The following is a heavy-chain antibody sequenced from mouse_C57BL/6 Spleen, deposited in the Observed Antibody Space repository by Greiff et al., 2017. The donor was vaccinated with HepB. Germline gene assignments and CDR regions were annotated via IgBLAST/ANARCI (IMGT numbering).Heavy chain of an antibody. CDR1: GFSLTSYG. CDR3: ARLSSYDGYYAYAMDY. Sequence: QVQLKQSGPGLVQPSQSLSITCTVSGFSLTSYGVHWVRQSPGKGLEWLGVIWSGGSTDYNAAFISRLSISKDNSKSQVFFKMNSLQADDTAIYYCARLSSYDGYYAYAMDYWGQGTSVTVSS. CDR2: IWSGGST. D-gene: IGHD2-3*01. J-gene: IGHJ4*01. V-gene: IGHV2-2*01.